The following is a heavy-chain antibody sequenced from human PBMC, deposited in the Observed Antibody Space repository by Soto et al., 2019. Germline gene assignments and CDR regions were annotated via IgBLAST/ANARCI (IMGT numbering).Heavy chain of an antibody. V-gene: IGHV4-39*01. CDR2: IYYSGST. CDR3: ARQQMDTAMVRHDY. D-gene: IGHD5-18*01. J-gene: IGHJ4*02. CDR1: GGSISSSSYY. Sequence: SESLSLTCTVSGGSISSSSYYWGWIRQPPGKGLEWIGSIYYSGSTYYNPSLKSRVTISVDTSKNQFSLKLSSVTAADTAVYYCARQQMDTAMVRHDYWGQGTLVTVSS.